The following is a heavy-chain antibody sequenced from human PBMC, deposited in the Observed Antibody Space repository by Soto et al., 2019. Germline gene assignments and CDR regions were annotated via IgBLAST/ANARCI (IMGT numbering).Heavy chain of an antibody. CDR2: IWYDGSNK. V-gene: IGHV3-33*01. CDR1: GFTFSSYG. Sequence: QVQLVESGGGVVQPGRSLRLSCAASGFTFSSYGMHWVRQAPGKGLEWVAVIWYDGSNKYYADSVKGRLTISRDNSKNTLYLQMNSLRAEDTAVYYCARGIEDYGDYAYFDYWGQGTLVTVSS. D-gene: IGHD4-17*01. CDR3: ARGIEDYGDYAYFDY. J-gene: IGHJ4*02.